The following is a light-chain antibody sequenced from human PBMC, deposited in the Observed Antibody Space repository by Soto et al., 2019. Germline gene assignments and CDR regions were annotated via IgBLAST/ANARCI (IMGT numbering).Light chain of an antibody. CDR2: DAS. CDR1: QSVSSN. Sequence: DILMTQCPATLSVSPGKRAKLVGKASQSVSSNLAWYQQKPGQAPRLLVSDASTRATGIPVRFSGSGSGTEFTLTISSLQSEDFAVYYCQQRSDWPQTFGQGTKVDIK. CDR3: QQRSDWPQT. J-gene: IGKJ1*01. V-gene: IGKV3-15*01.